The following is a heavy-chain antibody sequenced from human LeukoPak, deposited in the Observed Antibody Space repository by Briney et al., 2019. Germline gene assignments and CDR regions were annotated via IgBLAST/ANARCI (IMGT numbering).Heavy chain of an antibody. D-gene: IGHD4-17*01. CDR2: IYHSGST. CDR1: GGSISSGGYS. V-gene: IGHV4-30-2*01. J-gene: IGHJ4*02. Sequence: SETLSLTCAVSGGSISSGGYSWSWIRQPPGKGLEWIGYIYHSGSTYYNPSLKSRVTISVDWSKNQFSLKLSSVTAADTAVYYCARGDYGDYYFDYWGQGTLVTVSS. CDR3: ARGDYGDYYFDY.